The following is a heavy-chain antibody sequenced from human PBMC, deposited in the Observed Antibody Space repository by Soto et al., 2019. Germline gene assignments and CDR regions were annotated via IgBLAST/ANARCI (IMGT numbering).Heavy chain of an antibody. CDR1: GYRFTAYY. J-gene: IGHJ4*02. D-gene: IGHD2-21*02. Sequence: QVQLVQSGAGVQKPGASVKVSCEASGYRFTAYYMHWVRQAPGQWLEWMAIINPSSGVANYAQRFQGRFPMTRDTSTSTVYMELSRLRSEDTAVYYCARSPPLRECPGGDCSHFDYWGQGTLVTVS. V-gene: IGHV1-46*01. CDR2: INPSSGVA. CDR3: ARSPPLRECPGGDCSHFDY.